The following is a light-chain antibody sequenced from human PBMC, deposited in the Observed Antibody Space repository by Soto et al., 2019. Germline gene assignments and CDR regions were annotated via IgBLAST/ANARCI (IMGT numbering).Light chain of an antibody. CDR2: DAS. Sequence: VLPQSPATLPLSPGETATVGFRASDRVHSHLPCFQQQPGQAPSLRLYDASSWATGIQARSRGSGPGTEFTLIISSLKHEDFAVYYCQRYTDWHWGTFGGGTKVDIK. V-gene: IGKV3-15*01. CDR3: QRYTDWHWGT. CDR1: DRVHSH. J-gene: IGKJ4*01.